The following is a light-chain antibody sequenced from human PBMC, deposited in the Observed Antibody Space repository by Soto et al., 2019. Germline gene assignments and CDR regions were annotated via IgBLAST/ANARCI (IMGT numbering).Light chain of an antibody. CDR3: SSYTSGSTLGAV. J-gene: IGLJ2*01. CDR2: EVS. Sequence: QSALTQPASVSGSPGQSITISCTGTSSDVGGYNYVSWYQQHPGIAPKLMIYEVSNRPSGVSNRFSGSKSGNTASLTISGLQAEDEADYYCSSYTSGSTLGAVFGGGTKLTVL. CDR1: SSDVGGYNY. V-gene: IGLV2-14*01.